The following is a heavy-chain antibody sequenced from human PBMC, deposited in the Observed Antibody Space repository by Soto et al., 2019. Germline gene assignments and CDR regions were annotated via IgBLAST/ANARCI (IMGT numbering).Heavy chain of an antibody. Sequence: PGGSLRLSCAASGFTSSSYAMSWVRQAPGKGLEWVSAISGSGGSTYYADSVKGRFTISRDNSKNTLYLQMNSLRAEDTAVYYCANSLQRYSSSSLFDYWGQGTLVTVSS. V-gene: IGHV3-23*01. J-gene: IGHJ4*02. CDR1: GFTSSSYA. CDR3: ANSLQRYSSSSLFDY. D-gene: IGHD6-6*01. CDR2: ISGSGGST.